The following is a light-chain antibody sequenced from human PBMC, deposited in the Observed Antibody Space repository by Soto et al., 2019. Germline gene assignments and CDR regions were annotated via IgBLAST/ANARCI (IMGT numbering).Light chain of an antibody. CDR2: KAS. V-gene: IGKV1-5*03. Sequence: DIQMTQSPSTLSASVGDRVSITCRASQTISSWLAWYQQKPGKAPKLLVYKASSLEGGVPSRFSGSASGTEFSLTISVLQPDDFAIYYCQQYSEYPWTFGQGTTVDVK. CDR1: QTISSW. CDR3: QQYSEYPWT. J-gene: IGKJ1*01.